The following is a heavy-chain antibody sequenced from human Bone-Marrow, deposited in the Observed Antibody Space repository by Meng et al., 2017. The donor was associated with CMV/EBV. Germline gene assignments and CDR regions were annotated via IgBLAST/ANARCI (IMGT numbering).Heavy chain of an antibody. J-gene: IGHJ4*02. D-gene: IGHD6-6*01. CDR3: AGASPAYDSSSSDY. Sequence: SGFSFRSYWVRWVRQAPGKGLEWVANIKQDGSEKYYVDSVKGRFTISRDNAKNSLYLQMNSLRAEDTAVYYCAGASPAYDSSSSDYWGQGTLVTVSS. CDR2: IKQDGSEK. V-gene: IGHV3-7*04. CDR1: GFSFRSYW.